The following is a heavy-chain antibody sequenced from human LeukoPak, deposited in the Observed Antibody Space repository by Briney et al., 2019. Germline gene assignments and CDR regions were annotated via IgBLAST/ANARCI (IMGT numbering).Heavy chain of an antibody. CDR2: IYYSGTT. CDR1: AVSIRIHF. Sequence: RPSGTLSLACSFSAVSIRIHFWSWIRQTPGKGLEWIGSIYYSGTTYYNPSLKSRVTISVDTSKNQFSLKLSSVTAADTAVYYCARHVGDSSGYYKFDYWGQGTLVTVSS. J-gene: IGHJ4*02. V-gene: IGHV4-59*05. CDR3: ARHVGDSSGYYKFDY. D-gene: IGHD3-22*01.